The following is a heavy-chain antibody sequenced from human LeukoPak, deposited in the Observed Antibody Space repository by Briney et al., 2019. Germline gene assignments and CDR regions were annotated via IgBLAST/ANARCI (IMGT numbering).Heavy chain of an antibody. J-gene: IGHJ3*02. CDR1: GFTFSSYA. CDR2: ISATGGST. Sequence: GGSLRLSCAASGFTFSSYAMSWVRQAPGKGLQWVSSISATGGSTYYADSVKGRSTVSRDNSKNSLYLQMNSLRAEDTAVYYCARDDVRQLWLVLGRDAFDIWGQGTMVTVSS. V-gene: IGHV3-23*01. CDR3: ARDDVRQLWLVLGRDAFDI. D-gene: IGHD5-18*01.